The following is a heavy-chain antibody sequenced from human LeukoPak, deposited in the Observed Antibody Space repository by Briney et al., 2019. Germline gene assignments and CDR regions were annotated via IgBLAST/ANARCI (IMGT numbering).Heavy chain of an antibody. J-gene: IGHJ4*02. CDR3: ARARGYFDY. CDR1: GFTFSTYG. Sequence: GGSLRLSCAASGFTFSTYGMHWVRQAPGKGLEWVAFIQFDGSDKFYADSVKGRFTISRDNSKNALFLQMNSLRSEDTAMYYCARARGYFDYWGQGTLVTVSS. CDR2: IQFDGSDK. D-gene: IGHD3-10*01. V-gene: IGHV3-30*02.